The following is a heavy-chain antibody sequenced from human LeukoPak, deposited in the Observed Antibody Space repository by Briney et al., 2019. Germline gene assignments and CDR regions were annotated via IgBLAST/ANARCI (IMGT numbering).Heavy chain of an antibody. Sequence: GGSLRLSCAASGITVSSNYMSWVRQAPGKGLEWVSAIYSGGSAYYEDSAEGRFTISRDNTKNTLYLQMNGLRAEDTAVYYCANESTGVLDVWGPGTTVIVSS. D-gene: IGHD2-2*01. V-gene: IGHV3-66*01. CDR1: GITVSSNY. CDR3: ANESTGVLDV. CDR2: IYSGGSA. J-gene: IGHJ6*02.